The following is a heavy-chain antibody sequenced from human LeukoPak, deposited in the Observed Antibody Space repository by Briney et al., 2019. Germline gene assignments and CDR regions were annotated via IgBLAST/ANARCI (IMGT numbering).Heavy chain of an antibody. CDR3: ARQDSGSYLGAFDI. Sequence: PSETLSLTCAVYGGSFSGYYWSWIRQPPGKGLEWIGEINHSGSTNYNPSLKSRVTISVDTSKSQFSLKLSSVTAADTAVYYCARQDSGSYLGAFDIWGQGTMVTVSS. CDR1: GGSFSGYY. CDR2: INHSGST. D-gene: IGHD1-26*01. J-gene: IGHJ3*02. V-gene: IGHV4-34*01.